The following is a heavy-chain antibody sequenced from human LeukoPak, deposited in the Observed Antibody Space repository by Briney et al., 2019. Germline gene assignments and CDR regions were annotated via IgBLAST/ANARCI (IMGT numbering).Heavy chain of an antibody. CDR2: INPDGSST. CDR3: VISAWYNNSPPPQ. J-gene: IGHJ4*02. V-gene: IGHV3-74*01. CDR1: EFTFTRNW. D-gene: IGHD1-14*01. Sequence: PGWSLRLSCEASEFTFTRNWMHWVRQAPGKGLVWVSTINPDGSSTRYADSVKGRFTISRDNVKNTLYLEMNSLRVEDTAIYYCVISAWYNNSPPPQGGQGTLVTVSS.